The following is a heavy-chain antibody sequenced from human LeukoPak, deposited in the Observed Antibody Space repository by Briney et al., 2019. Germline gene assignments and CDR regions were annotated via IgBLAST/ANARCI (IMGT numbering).Heavy chain of an antibody. V-gene: IGHV4-30-2*01. CDR2: IYHSGST. D-gene: IGHD2-21*02. CDR3: ARAKDCGGDCYSSVGAFDI. Sequence: PSETLSLTCAVSGGSISSGGYYWSWIRQPPGKGLEWIGYIYHSGSTYYNPSLKSRVTISVDRSKNQFSLKLSSVTAADTAVYYCARAKDCGGDCYSSVGAFDIWGQGTMVTVSS. J-gene: IGHJ3*02. CDR1: GGSISSGGYY.